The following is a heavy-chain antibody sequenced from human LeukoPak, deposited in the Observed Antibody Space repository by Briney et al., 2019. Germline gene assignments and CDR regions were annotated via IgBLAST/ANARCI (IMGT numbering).Heavy chain of an antibody. CDR1: GYSFTSYW. J-gene: IGHJ4*02. CDR3: ARQHYSSGWYPGYFDY. Sequence: GESLKISCKGSGYSFTSYWIGWVRQMPGKGLEWMGIIYPGDSDTRYSPSFQGQVTISADKSISTAYLQWSSPKASDTAMYYCARQHYSSGWYPGYFDYWGQGTLVTVSS. V-gene: IGHV5-51*01. D-gene: IGHD6-19*01. CDR2: IYPGDSDT.